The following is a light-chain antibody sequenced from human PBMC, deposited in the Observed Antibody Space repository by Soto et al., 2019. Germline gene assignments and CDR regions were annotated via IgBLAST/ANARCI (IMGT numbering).Light chain of an antibody. CDR3: QQANGFPLT. CDR2: SAS. CDR1: QHLSNW. Sequence: DIQMIQPPSSVSASVGDRVTISCRASQHLSNWLAWYQQKPGKAPKLLIYSASNLLSGVPSRFSGSGSGTDFTLTISGLQPGDFATYFCQQANGFPLTFGGGTKVDIK. J-gene: IGKJ4*01. V-gene: IGKV1-12*01.